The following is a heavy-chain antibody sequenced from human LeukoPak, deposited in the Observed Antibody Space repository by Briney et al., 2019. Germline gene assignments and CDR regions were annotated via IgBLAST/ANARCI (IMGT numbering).Heavy chain of an antibody. CDR1: GFTFSSHG. CDR3: AELGITMIGGV. J-gene: IGHJ6*04. CDR2: ISGCGDNT. Sequence: GGSLRLSCAASGFTFSSHGMSWFRQAPGKGLVWVSTISGCGDNTYYADSVKGRFTISIDNAENSLYLQMNSLRAEDTAVYYCAELGITMIGGVWGKGTTVTISS. D-gene: IGHD3-10*02. V-gene: IGHV3-23*01.